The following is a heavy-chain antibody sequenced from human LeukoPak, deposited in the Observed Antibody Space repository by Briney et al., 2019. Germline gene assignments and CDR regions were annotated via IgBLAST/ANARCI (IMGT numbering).Heavy chain of an antibody. Sequence: GGSLRLSCAASGFTFDGCAMHWVRQAPGKGLEWVSSISWNSDNIDYADSVRGRFTISRDNAKNSLYLQMNSPEAGDTALYYCAKEGSVCTNGICRYFDYWGQGTLVTVSS. V-gene: IGHV3-9*01. CDR3: AKEGSVCTNGICRYFDY. J-gene: IGHJ4*02. CDR1: GFTFDGCA. D-gene: IGHD2-8*01. CDR2: ISWNSDNI.